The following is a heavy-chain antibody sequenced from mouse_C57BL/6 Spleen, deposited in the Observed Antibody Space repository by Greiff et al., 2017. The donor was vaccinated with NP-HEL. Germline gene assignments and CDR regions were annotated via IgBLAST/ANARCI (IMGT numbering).Heavy chain of an antibody. J-gene: IGHJ2*01. V-gene: IGHV1-81*01. CDR2: IYPRSGNT. D-gene: IGHD4-1*01. CDR1: GYTFTSYG. Sequence: VQRVESGAELARPGASVKLSCKASGYTFTSYGISWVKQRTGQGLEWIGEIYPRSGNTYYNEKFKGKATLTADKSSSTAYMELRSLTSEDSAVYFCARLRTGTPFDYWGQGTTLTVSS. CDR3: ARLRTGTPFDY.